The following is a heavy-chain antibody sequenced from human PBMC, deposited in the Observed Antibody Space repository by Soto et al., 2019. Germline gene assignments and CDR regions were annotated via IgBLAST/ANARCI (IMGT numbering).Heavy chain of an antibody. J-gene: IGHJ4*02. Sequence: QVQLQESGPGLVKPSQTLSLTCTVSGASINSGGYYWSWIRQLPGKGLEWIGYIYFSGSTYYNPSLESRVTISLDTSQNPFSLKLNSVTAADTAVYYCATGDAWEALLAYWGQGNLVTVFS. CDR3: ATGDAWEALLAY. V-gene: IGHV4-31*03. CDR2: IYFSGST. CDR1: GASINSGGYY. D-gene: IGHD4-17*01.